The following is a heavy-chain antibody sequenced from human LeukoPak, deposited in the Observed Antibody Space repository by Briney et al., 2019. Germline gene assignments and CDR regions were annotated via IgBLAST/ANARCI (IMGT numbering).Heavy chain of an antibody. CDR2: ISYDGTNK. CDR1: GFTFSTYA. CDR3: ARERTEYYDILTGYYRSPHYFDY. D-gene: IGHD3-9*01. V-gene: IGHV3-30*03. Sequence: GGSLRLSCAASGFTFSTYAMHWVRQAPGKGLESVAVISYDGTNKYHADSVKGRFTISRDNSKNTLYLQMNSLRPEDTAVYYCARERTEYYDILTGYYRSPHYFDYWGQGTLVTVSS. J-gene: IGHJ4*02.